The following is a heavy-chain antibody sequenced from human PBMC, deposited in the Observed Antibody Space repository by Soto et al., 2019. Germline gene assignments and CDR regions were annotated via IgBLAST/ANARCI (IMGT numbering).Heavy chain of an antibody. D-gene: IGHD2-21*02. CDR1: GFTFSSYG. CDR3: AKDHLAYCGGDCNWFDP. J-gene: IGHJ5*02. V-gene: IGHV3-30*18. CDR2: ISYDGSNK. Sequence: QVQLVESGGGVVQPGRSLRLSCAASGFTFSSYGMHWVRQAPGKGLEWVAIISYDGSNKYYADSVKGRFTISRDISKNTLYLQMNSLRAEDTAVYYCAKDHLAYCGGDCNWFDPWGQGTLVTVSS.